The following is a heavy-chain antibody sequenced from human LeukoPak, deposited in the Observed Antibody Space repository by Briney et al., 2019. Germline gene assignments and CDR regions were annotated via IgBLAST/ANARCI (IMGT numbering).Heavy chain of an antibody. J-gene: IGHJ4*02. Sequence: SQTLSLTCTVSGGSISSGDYYWSWIRQPPGKGLEWIGFIYYSGSTYYNPSLKSRVTISVDTSKNHFSLSPRSVTAADTAVYYCARDRGYSYGPFDYWGQGTLVTVSS. CDR2: IYYSGST. CDR3: ARDRGYSYGPFDY. D-gene: IGHD5-18*01. V-gene: IGHV4-30-4*01. CDR1: GGSISSGDYY.